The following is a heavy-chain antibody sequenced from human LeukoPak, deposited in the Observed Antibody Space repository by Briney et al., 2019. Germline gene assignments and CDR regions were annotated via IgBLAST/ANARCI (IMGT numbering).Heavy chain of an antibody. D-gene: IGHD6-19*01. CDR2: ISSSSGYT. Sequence: PGASLRLSCAASGFTFSDYYMSWIRQAPGKGLEWVSYISSSSGYTNYADSVKGRFSISRDNAKNSLYLQMNSLRAEDTAVFYCARAASSSGWYYFDYWGQGTLVTVSS. J-gene: IGHJ4*02. CDR1: GFTFSDYY. CDR3: ARAASSSGWYYFDY. V-gene: IGHV3-11*06.